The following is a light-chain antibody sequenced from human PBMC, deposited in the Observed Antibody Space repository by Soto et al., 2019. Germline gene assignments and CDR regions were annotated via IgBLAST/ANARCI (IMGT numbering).Light chain of an antibody. CDR2: EVS. V-gene: IGLV2-14*01. CDR1: SSDVGGYNY. Sequence: QFALTQPASVSGSPGQSITISCTGTSSDVGGYNYVSWYQLHPGKAPKLMVYEVSNRPSGVSNRFSGSKSGNTASLTISGLQAEDEADYYCSSYTSSTAYVFGTGTRSPS. J-gene: IGLJ1*01. CDR3: SSYTSSTAYV.